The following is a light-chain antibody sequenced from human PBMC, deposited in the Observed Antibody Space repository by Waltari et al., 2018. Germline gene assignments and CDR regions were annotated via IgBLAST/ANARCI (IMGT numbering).Light chain of an antibody. V-gene: IGKV3-20*01. CDR2: VAS. CDR1: QTVRTTY. CDR3: QQYDISPLT. Sequence: EIVLTQSPGTLSLSPGERATLSCRARQTVRTTYLAWYEQKPGQAHTLRSYVASIRATGIPDRFSGSGSGTEFSLTISSLEPEDFAGYYCQQYDISPLTFGGGTKVESK. J-gene: IGKJ4*01.